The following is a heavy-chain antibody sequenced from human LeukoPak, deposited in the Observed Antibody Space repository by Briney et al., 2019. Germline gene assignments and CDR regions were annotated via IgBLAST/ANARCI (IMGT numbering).Heavy chain of an antibody. J-gene: IGHJ4*02. CDR2: ISYDGSNN. CDR1: GWSFSSYC. V-gene: IGHV3-30*18. D-gene: IGHD4-17*01. Sequence: GGTLTLSCAASGWSFSSYCLHWVRQAPGKALEWVGVISYDGSNNYHPDPEKRRFTISKDTTNNKLHLLTNSMTAEAPADYYCSNTISATVSARHFPYWGQGTLVTVSS. CDR3: SNTISATVSARHFPY.